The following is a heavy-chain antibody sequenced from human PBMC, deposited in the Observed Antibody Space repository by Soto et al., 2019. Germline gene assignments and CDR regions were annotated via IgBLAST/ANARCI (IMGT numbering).Heavy chain of an antibody. CDR3: ARGSLAVANQNQDWFDP. Sequence: ASVKVSCKACGYSFNSYGISWVRQAPGQGLEWMGWISAYNGNTNYAQKLQGRVTMTTDTSTSTAYMELRSLRSDDTAVYYCARGSLAVANQNQDWFDPWGQGTLVTVSS. D-gene: IGHD6-19*01. CDR1: GYSFNSYG. V-gene: IGHV1-18*01. J-gene: IGHJ5*02. CDR2: ISAYNGNT.